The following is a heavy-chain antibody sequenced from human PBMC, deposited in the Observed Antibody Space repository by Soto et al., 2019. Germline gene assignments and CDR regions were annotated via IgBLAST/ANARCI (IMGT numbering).Heavy chain of an antibody. V-gene: IGHV3-11*06. CDR2: ISSSSSYT. Sequence: PGGSLRLSCAASGFTFSDYYMSWIRQAPGKGLEWVSYISSSSSYTNYADSVKGRFTISRDNAKNSLYLQMNSLRAEDTAVYYCVRNGGNDKYFQHWGQGTLVTVSS. D-gene: IGHD2-15*01. CDR3: VRNGGNDKYFQH. J-gene: IGHJ1*01. CDR1: GFTFSDYY.